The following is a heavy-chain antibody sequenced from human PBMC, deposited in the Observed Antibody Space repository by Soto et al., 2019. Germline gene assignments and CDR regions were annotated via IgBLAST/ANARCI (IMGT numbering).Heavy chain of an antibody. CDR2: ISTYNGYT. D-gene: IGHD2-2*01. CDR1: GYTFTSHG. Sequence: QVPLVQSGAEAKKPGASVKVSCKASGYTFTSHGVSWVRQAPGQGLEWMGWISTYNGYTDSAQKFQDRVTLTTDTSTSTAYMEMRSLRSDDTAVYYCATLVPPTLDRYSDMDVWGQGTTVTVSS. V-gene: IGHV1-18*04. CDR3: ATLVPPTLDRYSDMDV. J-gene: IGHJ6*02.